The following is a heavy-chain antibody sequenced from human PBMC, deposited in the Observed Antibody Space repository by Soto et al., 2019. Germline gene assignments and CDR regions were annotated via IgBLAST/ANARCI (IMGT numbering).Heavy chain of an antibody. CDR2: ISSSSSYI. V-gene: IGHV3-21*01. Sequence: GGSLRLSCAASGFTFSSYSMNWVRQAPGKGQEWVSSISSSSSYIYYADSVKGRFTISRDNAKNSLYLQMNSLRAEDTAVYYCAGVLPSIAGGDQYYYYYGMDVWGQGTTVTVSS. J-gene: IGHJ6*02. D-gene: IGHD6-6*01. CDR1: GFTFSSYS. CDR3: AGVLPSIAGGDQYYYYYGMDV.